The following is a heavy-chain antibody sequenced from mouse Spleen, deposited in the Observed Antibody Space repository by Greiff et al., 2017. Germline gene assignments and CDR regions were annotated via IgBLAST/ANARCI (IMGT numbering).Heavy chain of an antibody. V-gene: IGHV1-9*01. CDR1: GYTFTGYW. CDR2: FLPGSGST. Sequence: QVQLQQSGAALLKPGASVKLSCPATGYTFTGYWIEWVQQRPGHGLEWIGEFLPGSGSTHSHEKFKGKATFNADTSSNTAYMQLSSLTTDDSAIYYWSRGPFYYGKNRAWFAYWGQGTLVTVSA. CDR3: SRGPFYYGKNRAWFAY. J-gene: IGHJ3*01. D-gene: IGHD2-1*01.